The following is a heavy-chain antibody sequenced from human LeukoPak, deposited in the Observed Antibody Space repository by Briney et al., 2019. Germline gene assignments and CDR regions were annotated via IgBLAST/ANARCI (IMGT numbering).Heavy chain of an antibody. Sequence: SETLSLTCTVSGGSISTYYWSWIRQPPGKGLEWIGYISYSGSTNYNPSLKSRLTISVDTSKNQFSLKLSSVTAADTAVYYCARVDVSGSYASEGDMDVWGQGTTVIVSS. V-gene: IGHV4-59*01. CDR1: GGSISTYY. CDR2: ISYSGST. D-gene: IGHD3-10*01. J-gene: IGHJ6*02. CDR3: ARVDVSGSYASEGDMDV.